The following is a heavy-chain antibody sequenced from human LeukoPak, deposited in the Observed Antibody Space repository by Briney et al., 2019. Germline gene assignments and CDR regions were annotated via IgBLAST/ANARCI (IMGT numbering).Heavy chain of an antibody. CDR2: ITGGGDTT. CDR1: GFNFSTYA. D-gene: IGHD3-16*02. J-gene: IGHJ3*02. CDR3: ANLQQALFIVAKAFDI. V-gene: IGHV3-23*01. Sequence: GGSLRLSCAASGFNFSTYAMTWVRQVPGKGLEWVSSITGGGDTTDYAASVKSRFTISRDNSKNTLYLQMNSLRAEDTAVYYCANLQQALFIVAKAFDIWGQGTMVTVSS.